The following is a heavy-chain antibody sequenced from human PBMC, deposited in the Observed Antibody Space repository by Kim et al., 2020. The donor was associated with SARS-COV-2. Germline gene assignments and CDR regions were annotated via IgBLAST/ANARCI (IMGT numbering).Heavy chain of an antibody. CDR2: IYYSGST. D-gene: IGHD3-10*01. CDR1: GGSISSGDYY. J-gene: IGHJ5*02. Sequence: SETLSLTCTVSGGSISSGDYYWSWIRQPPGKGLEWIGYIYYSGSTYYNPSLKSRVTISVDTSKNQFSLKLSSVTAADTAVYYCARGEFRTLGWFDPWGQGTLVTVSS. V-gene: IGHV4-30-4*01. CDR3: ARGEFRTLGWFDP.